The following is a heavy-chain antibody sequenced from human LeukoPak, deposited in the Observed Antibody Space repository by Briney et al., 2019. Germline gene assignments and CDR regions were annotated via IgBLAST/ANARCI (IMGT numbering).Heavy chain of an antibody. CDR3: AKAPYGSGSYYVNL. CDR1: GITFSNYG. D-gene: IGHD3-10*01. Sequence: GGSLRLSCVASGITFSNYGMSWVRQAPGKGLEWVSAIRGAGDITDYADSVKGRFHISRDNSKNMLYLQMSSLRAEDTAIYYCAKAPYGSGSYYVNLWGQGTLVTVSS. CDR2: IRGAGDIT. V-gene: IGHV3-23*01. J-gene: IGHJ5*02.